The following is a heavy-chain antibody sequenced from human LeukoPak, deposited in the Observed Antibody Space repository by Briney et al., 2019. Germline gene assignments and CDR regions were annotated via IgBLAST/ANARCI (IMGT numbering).Heavy chain of an antibody. D-gene: IGHD4-17*01. CDR1: GFTFSSYE. V-gene: IGHV3-48*03. CDR2: ISSSGSTI. J-gene: IGHJ4*02. CDR3: ARATTVTTGSPFDY. Sequence: QSGGSLRLSCAASGFTFSSYEMNWVRQAPGKGLEWVSYISSSGSTINYADSVKGRFTISRDNAKNSPYLQMNSLRAEDTAVYYCARATTVTTGSPFDYWGQGTLVTVSS.